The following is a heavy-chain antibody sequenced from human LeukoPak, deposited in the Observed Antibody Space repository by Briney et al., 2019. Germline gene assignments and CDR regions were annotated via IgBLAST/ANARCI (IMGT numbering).Heavy chain of an antibody. CDR2: FHAGGGP. Sequence: GGSLRLSCVGSGFNVTTNNMHWVRQAPGKGLECVSAFHAGGGPNYADSVRDRFTISRDNSKNTLYLQMNSLSAEDTAVYFCGRRFCNSCPLDFWGQGTLVTVSS. CDR1: GFNVTTNN. V-gene: IGHV3-66*04. J-gene: IGHJ4*02. CDR3: GRRFCNSCPLDF. D-gene: IGHD2-21*01.